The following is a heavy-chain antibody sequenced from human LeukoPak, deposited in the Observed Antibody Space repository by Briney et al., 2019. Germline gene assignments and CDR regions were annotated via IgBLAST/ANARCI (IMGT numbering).Heavy chain of an antibody. CDR3: AKGLLRFLEWSFDP. J-gene: IGHJ5*02. CDR1: GFTFSSYG. D-gene: IGHD3-3*01. V-gene: IGHV3-30*02. Sequence: GGSLRLSCAASGFTFSSYGMHWVRQAPGKGLEWVAFIRFDGSNKYYADSVKGRFTISRDNSKNTLYLQMNSLRGEDTAVYYCAKGLLRFLEWSFDPWAREPWSPSPQ. CDR2: IRFDGSNK.